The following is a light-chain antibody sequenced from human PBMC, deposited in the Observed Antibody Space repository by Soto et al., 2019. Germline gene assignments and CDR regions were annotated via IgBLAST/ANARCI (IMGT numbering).Light chain of an antibody. CDR3: VSFPSSSTHV. Sequence: QSALTQPASVSGSPGQSITISCTGTNSDVGTYNFVSWYQQHPGKLPKLMIFDFSRRPSGVFDLISGSKSGNSASLTICGIQAEDEGVYSSVSFPSSSTHVFGSGTKLPVL. CDR2: DFS. V-gene: IGLV2-14*03. J-gene: IGLJ1*01. CDR1: NSDVGTYNF.